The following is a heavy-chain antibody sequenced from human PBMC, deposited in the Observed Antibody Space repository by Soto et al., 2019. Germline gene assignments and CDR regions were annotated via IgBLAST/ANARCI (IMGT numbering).Heavy chain of an antibody. Sequence: QVQLVQSGAEVKKPGSSVKVSCKASGGSLSNYGISWVRQAPGQGLEWMGAIIPVFGTPNYAQKFQDRVTITADESTTTGYREVRSLTSEDTAVYYCARGDATKIVVTTYYAMDGSGQGTRVTVSS. D-gene: IGHD3-22*01. CDR3: ARGDATKIVVTTYYAMDG. CDR1: GGSLSNYG. J-gene: IGHJ6*02. CDR2: IIPVFGTP. V-gene: IGHV1-69*12.